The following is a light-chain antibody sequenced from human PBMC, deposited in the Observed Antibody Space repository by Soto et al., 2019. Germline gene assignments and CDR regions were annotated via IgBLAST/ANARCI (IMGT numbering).Light chain of an antibody. Sequence: EVVLTQSPGTLSLAPGERATLSCRASQSVSNNYLAWYQQKPGLAPRLLIYDASSRATGIPDRFSGRGAGTDFTLTISRLEPEDFAVYYCQQYGSSPGTFGQGTKVDIK. V-gene: IGKV3D-20*01. CDR3: QQYGSSPGT. CDR1: QSVSNNY. J-gene: IGKJ2*01. CDR2: DAS.